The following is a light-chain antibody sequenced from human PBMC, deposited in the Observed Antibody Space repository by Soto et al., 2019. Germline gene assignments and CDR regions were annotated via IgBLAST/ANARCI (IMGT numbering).Light chain of an antibody. V-gene: IGKV1-5*01. Sequence: DVQMTQSPPTLAASFGARVTITCRASQSISSWLAWYQQKPGKAPKLLIFDASSLESGTPSRFSGRRSGTQFTLTINGLQPDDFATYYCQQYDYHQPFTFGGGTQVDIK. CDR1: QSISSW. J-gene: IGKJ4*01. CDR2: DAS. CDR3: QQYDYHQPFT.